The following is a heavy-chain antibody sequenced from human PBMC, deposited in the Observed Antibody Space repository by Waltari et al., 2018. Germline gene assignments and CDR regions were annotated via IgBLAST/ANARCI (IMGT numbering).Heavy chain of an antibody. CDR3: AEDPGGSYYSRYYYGMDV. V-gene: IGHV3-23*04. J-gene: IGHJ6*02. Sequence: EVQLVESGGGLVQPGGSLRLSCAASGFTFSSYAMSWVRQAPGKGLEWVSAISGSGGSTCYADSVKGRFTISRDNAKNTLYLQMNSLRAEDTAVYYCAEDPGGSYYSRYYYGMDVWGQGTTVTVSS. D-gene: IGHD1-26*01. CDR2: ISGSGGST. CDR1: GFTFSSYA.